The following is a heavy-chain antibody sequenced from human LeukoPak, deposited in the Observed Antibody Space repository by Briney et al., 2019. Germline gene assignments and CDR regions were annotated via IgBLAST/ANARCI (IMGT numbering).Heavy chain of an antibody. CDR1: AAIFSSNA. CDR3: AKTPRNYPPGHMDV. D-gene: IGHD5-24*01. V-gene: IGHV3-30*02. Sequence: GGSLRLSCTASAAIFSSNAMHWVRQAPGKGLEWVAFIRYDGSSKYYADSVKGRFTISRDTSKNTSYLQMNSLRLEDTALYYCAKTPRNYPPGHMDVWGKGTTVTIS. CDR2: IRYDGSSK. J-gene: IGHJ6*03.